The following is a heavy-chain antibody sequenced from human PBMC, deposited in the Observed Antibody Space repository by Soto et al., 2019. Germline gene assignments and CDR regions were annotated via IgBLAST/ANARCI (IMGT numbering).Heavy chain of an antibody. CDR1: GFNFSDYT. V-gene: IGHV3-30-3*01. Sequence: QAQVVESGGDVVQPGRSLRLSCVASGFNFSDYTMHWVRQGPGKGLEWVAVISLDGTNRFYADSVKGRFTISRATSKNTLFLQMNTLSTEDTAIYFCARDPLYSGYEASFDLWCQGTLVTVSS. CDR2: ISLDGTNR. CDR3: ARDPLYSGYEASFDL. D-gene: IGHD5-12*01. J-gene: IGHJ4*02.